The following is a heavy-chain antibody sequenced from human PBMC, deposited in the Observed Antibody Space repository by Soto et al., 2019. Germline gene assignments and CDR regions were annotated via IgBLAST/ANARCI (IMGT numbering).Heavy chain of an antibody. D-gene: IGHD6-19*01. Sequence: EVQLVESGGGLVQPGASLRLSCAASGFTFSDHSLDWVRQAPGKGLEWVGRSRNKANSYTTEYAASVKGRFTISRDDSKNSLYLQMNSLKTEDTAVYYCVRLPVAGTRKGIDYWGQGTLVTVSS. CDR3: VRLPVAGTRKGIDY. J-gene: IGHJ4*02. CDR2: SRNKANSYTT. CDR1: GFTFSDHS. V-gene: IGHV3-72*01.